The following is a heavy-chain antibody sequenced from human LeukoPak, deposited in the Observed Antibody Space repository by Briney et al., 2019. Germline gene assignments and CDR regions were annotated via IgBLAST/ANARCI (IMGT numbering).Heavy chain of an antibody. J-gene: IGHJ4*02. CDR1: GYTFTSYG. V-gene: IGHV1-18*01. CDR2: ISAYNGNT. CDR3: ARGGYYYGSGSFIDY. Sequence: GASVKVSCKASGYTFTSYGISWVRQAPGQGLEWMGWISAYNGNTNYAQKLQGRVTMTTDTSTSTAYMELRSLRSDDTAVYYCARGGYYYGSGSFIDYWGQGTLVTVSS. D-gene: IGHD3-10*01.